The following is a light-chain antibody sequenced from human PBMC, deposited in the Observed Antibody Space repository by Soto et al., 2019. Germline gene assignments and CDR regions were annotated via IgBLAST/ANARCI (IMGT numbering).Light chain of an antibody. V-gene: IGLV2-14*03. CDR1: SSDVGGFNS. Sequence: QSVLTQPASVSGCPGQSITISCTGTSSDVGGFNSVSWYQLRPGTAPKLILYDVVDRPSGVSYRFSGSKSGNTASLTISGLQAADEADYFCSSYTSTMTNVFGSGTKLTVL. J-gene: IGLJ1*01. CDR2: DVV. CDR3: SSYTSTMTNV.